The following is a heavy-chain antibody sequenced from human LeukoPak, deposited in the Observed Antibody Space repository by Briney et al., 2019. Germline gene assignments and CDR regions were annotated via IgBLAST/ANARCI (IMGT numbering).Heavy chain of an antibody. Sequence: GGSLRLSSAASGFTFRSYWMTWVRKSPGQGLEWVANIKQDGSETYHVDSVKGRFTISRDNAKDSLYLEMNSLRAEDTAVYYCARGGQAGTGDLWGQGTLVTVSS. CDR1: GFTFRSYW. CDR2: IKQDGSET. V-gene: IGHV3-7*01. D-gene: IGHD3-10*01. J-gene: IGHJ5*02. CDR3: ARGGQAGTGDL.